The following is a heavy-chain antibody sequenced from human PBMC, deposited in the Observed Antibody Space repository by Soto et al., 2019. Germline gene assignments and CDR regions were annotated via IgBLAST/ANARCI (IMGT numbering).Heavy chain of an antibody. CDR2: TNTGGTT. CDR1: GFTVNYNY. D-gene: IGHD1-26*01. Sequence: EVQVLATGGGLIQPGGSLRLSCAASGFTVNYNYMSWVRQAPGEGLQWVSITNTGGTTYYADSVKGRFTVSRDNSKNTLYLQMNSLRAEATAVYYCAKGDGFILAVWGQGTTVSVSS. J-gene: IGHJ6*02. CDR3: AKGDGFILAV. V-gene: IGHV3-53*02.